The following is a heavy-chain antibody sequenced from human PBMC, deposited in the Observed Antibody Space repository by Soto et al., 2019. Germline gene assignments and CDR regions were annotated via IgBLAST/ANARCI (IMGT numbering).Heavy chain of an antibody. Sequence: SETLSLTCTVSGGSISSHYCSWIRQPAGKGLGWIGRIYTSGSTNYNPSLKSRVTMSVDTSKNQFSLKLSSVTAADTAVYYCARDWIAGATTIWFDPWGQGTLVTVSS. CDR3: ARDWIAGATTIWFDP. CDR1: GGSISSHY. V-gene: IGHV4-4*07. J-gene: IGHJ5*02. CDR2: IYTSGST. D-gene: IGHD1-26*01.